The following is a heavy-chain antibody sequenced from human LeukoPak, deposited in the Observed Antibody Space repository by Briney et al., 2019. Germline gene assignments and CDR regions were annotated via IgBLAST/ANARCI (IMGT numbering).Heavy chain of an antibody. D-gene: IGHD4-23*01. CDR2: VRNDGSDT. J-gene: IGHJ4*02. Sequence: QAGGSLRLSCAASGLTFTSHGFHWLRQVVGKSLEWVAFVRNDGSDTYHANSVKGRFSISRDDSKNTLYLQMNSLRAEDTAIYYCARDRGKDYFDSWGQGTQVTVSS. V-gene: IGHV3-30*02. CDR3: ARDRGKDYFDS. CDR1: GLTFTSHG.